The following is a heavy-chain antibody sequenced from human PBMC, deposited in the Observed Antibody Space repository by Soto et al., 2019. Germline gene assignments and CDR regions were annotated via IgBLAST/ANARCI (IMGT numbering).Heavy chain of an antibody. J-gene: IGHJ4*02. V-gene: IGHV6-1*01. D-gene: IGHD6-13*01. Sequence: PSQTLSLTCVISGDSVSSNSAAWNWIRQSPSRGLEWLGRTYYRSKWYNDYAESVKSRISISPDTTQNQFSMHLNSVTSEDTGVYYCARLSFASSPLWGQGTLVTVSS. CDR3: ARLSFASSPL. CDR2: TYYRSKWYN. CDR1: GDSVSSNSAA.